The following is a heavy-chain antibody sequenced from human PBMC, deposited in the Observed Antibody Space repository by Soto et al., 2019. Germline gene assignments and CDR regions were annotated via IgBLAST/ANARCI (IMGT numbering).Heavy chain of an antibody. Sequence: GGSLRLSCVASGFTFSNYWVTWVRQAPGKLLAWVSSISSSSSYIYYADSVKGRFTISRENAKNSLYLQMNSLRAEDTAGYYCARDAYSSGYPPAYYYGMYVWGQGTTVPVSS. CDR2: ISSSSSYI. CDR3: ARDAYSSGYPPAYYYGMYV. V-gene: IGHV3-21*01. J-gene: IGHJ6*01. CDR1: GFTFSNYW. D-gene: IGHD3-22*01.